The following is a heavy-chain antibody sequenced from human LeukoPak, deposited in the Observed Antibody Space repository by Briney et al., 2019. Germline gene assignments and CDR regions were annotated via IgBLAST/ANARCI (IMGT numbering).Heavy chain of an antibody. CDR3: ARAGRDGYILGY. CDR2: IYYSGST. CDR1: GGSISSYY. V-gene: IGHV4-59*01. J-gene: IGHJ4*02. Sequence: KPSETLSLTCTVSGGSISSYYWSWIRQPPGKGLEWIGYIYYSGSTNYNPSLKSRVTISVDTSKNQFSLKLSSVTAADTAVYYCARAGRDGYILGYWGQGTLVTVSS. D-gene: IGHD5-24*01.